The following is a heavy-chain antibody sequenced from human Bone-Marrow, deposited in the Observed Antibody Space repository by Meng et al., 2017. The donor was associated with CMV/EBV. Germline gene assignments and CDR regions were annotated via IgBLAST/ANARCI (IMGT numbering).Heavy chain of an antibody. V-gene: IGHV1-69*05. CDR3: ARGDSVVPAALDYYYGMDV. D-gene: IGHD2-2*01. CDR1: GGTFSSYA. J-gene: IGHJ6*02. Sequence: SVKVSCKASGGTFSSYAISWVRQAPGQGLEWMGGIIPIFGTANYAQKFQGRVTITTDESTSTAYMELSSLRSEDTAVYYCARGDSVVPAALDYYYGMDVWVQGTTVTVSS. CDR2: IIPIFGTA.